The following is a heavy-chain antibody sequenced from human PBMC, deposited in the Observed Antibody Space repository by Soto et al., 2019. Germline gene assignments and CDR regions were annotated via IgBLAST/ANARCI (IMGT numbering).Heavy chain of an antibody. CDR3: ARDRPGYGDYDY. CDR1: GYTFTSYG. D-gene: IGHD4-17*01. J-gene: IGHJ4*02. V-gene: IGHV1-18*01. CDR2: ISAYNGNT. Sequence: ASVKVFCKASGYTFTSYGISWVRQAPGQGLEWMGWISAYNGNTNYAQKLQGRVTMTTDTSTSTAYMELRSLRSDDTAVYYCARDRPGYGDYDYWGQGTLVTVSS.